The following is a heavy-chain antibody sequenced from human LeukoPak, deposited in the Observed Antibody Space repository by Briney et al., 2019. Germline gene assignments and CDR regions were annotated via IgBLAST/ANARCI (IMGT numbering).Heavy chain of an antibody. J-gene: IGHJ1*01. CDR1: GGSISSGSYY. CDR3: ARGPKSSSWCEYFQH. CDR2: IYTSGST. D-gene: IGHD6-13*01. Sequence: SETLSLTCTVSGGSISSGSYYWSWIRQPAGKGLEWIGRIYTSGSTNYNPSLKSRVTISVDTSKNQFSLKLSSVTAADTAVYYCARGPKSSSWCEYFQHWGQGTLVTVSS. V-gene: IGHV4-61*02.